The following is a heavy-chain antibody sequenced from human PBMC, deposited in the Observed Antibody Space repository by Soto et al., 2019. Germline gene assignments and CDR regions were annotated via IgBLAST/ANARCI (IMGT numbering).Heavy chain of an antibody. D-gene: IGHD2-2*01. CDR1: GGTFSSYA. Sequence: SVKVSCKASGGTFSSYAISWVRQAPGRGLEWMGGIIPIFGTANYAQKFQGRVTITADKSTSTAYMELSSLRSEDTAVYYCARAQWDIVVVPAAIADKLYGMDVWGQGTTVTV. CDR2: IIPIFGTA. CDR3: ARAQWDIVVVPAAIADKLYGMDV. V-gene: IGHV1-69*06. J-gene: IGHJ6*02.